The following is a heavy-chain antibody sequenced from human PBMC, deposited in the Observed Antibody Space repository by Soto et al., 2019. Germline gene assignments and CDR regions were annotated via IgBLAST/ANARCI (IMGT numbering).Heavy chain of an antibody. D-gene: IGHD3-10*02. Sequence: EVQLLESGGGLVQPGGSLRLSCAASGFTFSSYAMSWVRQAPGKGLEWVSAISGSGGSTYYADSVKGRFTISRDNSKNTLYRQMNSRRAEDTAVYYCAKASGLFGEFDYWGQGTLVTVSS. V-gene: IGHV3-23*01. CDR3: AKASGLFGEFDY. CDR1: GFTFSSYA. CDR2: ISGSGGST. J-gene: IGHJ4*02.